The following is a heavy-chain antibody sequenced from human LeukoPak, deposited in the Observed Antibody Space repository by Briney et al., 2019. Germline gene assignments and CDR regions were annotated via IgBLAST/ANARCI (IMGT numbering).Heavy chain of an antibody. CDR3: ARTGYSSGWYY. Sequence: ASVKVSCKASGYTFTGYYMHWVRQAPGQGLEWMGWINPNSGGTNDAQKFQGRVTMTRDTSISTAYMELSRLRSDDTAVYYCARTGYSSGWYYWGQGTLVTVSS. CDR2: INPNSGGT. D-gene: IGHD6-19*01. CDR1: GYTFTGYY. V-gene: IGHV1-2*02. J-gene: IGHJ4*02.